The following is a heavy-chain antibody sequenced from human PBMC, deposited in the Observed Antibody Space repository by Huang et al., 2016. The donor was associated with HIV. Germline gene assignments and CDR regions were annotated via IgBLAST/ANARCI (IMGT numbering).Heavy chain of an antibody. CDR1: GDSFTSLP. J-gene: IGHJ4*02. CDR2: FCPMFVSA. CDR3: ATSTPMLGESGGWSGKVVITENVPYVD. D-gene: IGHD3-22*01. Sequence: QVHLVQSGAEVKKPGSSVKVSCKASGDSFTSLPINWVRQAPGQGLELIGGFCPMFVSATYAQKVRGPVTISAVESTSTSYMELSSLRSDDTAMYYCATSTPMLGESGGWSGKVVITENVPYVDWGQGTLVTVSS. V-gene: IGHV1-69*01.